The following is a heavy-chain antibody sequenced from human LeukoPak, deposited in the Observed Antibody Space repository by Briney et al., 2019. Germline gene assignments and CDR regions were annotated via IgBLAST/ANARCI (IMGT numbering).Heavy chain of an antibody. V-gene: IGHV3-23*01. Sequence: GGSLRLSCAPSGFTFSNYAMSWVRQAPGKGLEWVSRISGSGGSTYYADSVKGRFTISRDNSKNTLYLQMNSLRAEDTAIYFCAKDMTVTTSTRLDYWGQGTLVTVSS. CDR3: AKDMTVTTSTRLDY. CDR2: ISGSGGST. D-gene: IGHD4-17*01. CDR1: GFTFSNYA. J-gene: IGHJ4*02.